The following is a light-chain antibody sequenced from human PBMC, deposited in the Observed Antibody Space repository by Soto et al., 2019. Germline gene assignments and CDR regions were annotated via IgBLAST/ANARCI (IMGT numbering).Light chain of an antibody. V-gene: IGKV1-9*01. CDR3: QQVGSFPFT. CDR1: QGISTH. J-gene: IGKJ3*01. Sequence: IQLTQSPSSLSASVGARVTITCRASQGISTHLAWYQQKPGKAPNLLIYDASTLQSGVPSTFSGSGSGTDFTLTISSLQPEDFATYYCQQVGSFPFTFGPGTKVDI. CDR2: DAS.